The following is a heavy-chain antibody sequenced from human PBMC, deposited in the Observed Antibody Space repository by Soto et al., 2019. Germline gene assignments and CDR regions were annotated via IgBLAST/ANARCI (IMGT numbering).Heavy chain of an antibody. J-gene: IGHJ2*01. D-gene: IGHD1-26*01. CDR3: VKGVGATMVGWYFDL. CDR2: ISSNGGST. Sequence: GGSLRLSCSASGFTFSSYAMHWVRQAPGKGLEYVSAISSNGGSTYYADSVKGRFTISRDNSKNTLYLQISSLRAEDTAVYYCVKGVGATMVGWYFDLWGRGTLVTVS. V-gene: IGHV3-64D*08. CDR1: GFTFSSYA.